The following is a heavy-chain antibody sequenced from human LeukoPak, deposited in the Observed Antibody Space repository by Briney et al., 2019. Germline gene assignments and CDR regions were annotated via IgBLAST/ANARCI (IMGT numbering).Heavy chain of an antibody. CDR2: INAGNGNT. J-gene: IGHJ5*02. D-gene: IGHD3-10*01. CDR1: GYTFTSYA. Sequence: ASVKVSCKASGYTFTSYAMHWVRQAPGQRLEWMGWINAGNGNTKYSQKFQGRVTITRDTSASTAYMELSSLRSEDTAVYYCARGEYGSGSSRDNWFDPWGQGTLVTVSS. CDR3: ARGEYGSGSSRDNWFDP. V-gene: IGHV1-3*01.